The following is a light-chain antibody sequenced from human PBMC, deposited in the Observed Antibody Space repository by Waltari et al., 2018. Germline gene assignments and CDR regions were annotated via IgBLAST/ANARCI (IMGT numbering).Light chain of an antibody. CDR1: SSDAGGYNY. CDR2: EVS. CDR3: SSYVGNKV. J-gene: IGLJ3*02. V-gene: IGLV2-8*01. Sequence: QSALTQPPSASGSPGQPVTIPCTGTSSDAGGYNYVSWYHQHPGTAPKLIMYEVSQRPSGVPDRFSGSKSGNTASLTVSGLQAEDEADYYCSSYVGNKVFGGGTKLTVL.